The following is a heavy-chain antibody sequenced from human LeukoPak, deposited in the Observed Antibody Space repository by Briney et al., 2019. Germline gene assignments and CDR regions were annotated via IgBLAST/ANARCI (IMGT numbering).Heavy chain of an antibody. CDR2: ISGSGHHT. Sequence: PGGSLRLSCAASGFAFSSNGMNWVRQVPGKGLEWVSGISGSGHHTYYADSVKGRFTISRDNSKNTLYLQMNTLRAEDTAVYYCATGGGHCSGGNCYSGFYFDFWGQGTLVTVSS. J-gene: IGHJ4*02. CDR3: ATGGGHCSGGNCYSGFYFDF. D-gene: IGHD2-15*01. CDR1: GFAFSSNG. V-gene: IGHV3-23*01.